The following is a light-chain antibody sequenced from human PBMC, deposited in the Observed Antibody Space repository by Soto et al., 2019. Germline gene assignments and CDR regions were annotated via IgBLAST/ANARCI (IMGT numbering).Light chain of an antibody. J-gene: IGLJ3*02. CDR1: SSDVGGYNY. V-gene: IGLV2-8*01. CDR2: DVT. Sequence: QSALTQPPSASGCPGQSVTISCTGTSSDVGGYNYVSWYQQHPGKAPKLMISDVTKRPSGVPDRFSGSKSGNTASLTVSGLQAEDEADYYCGSDADNSWVFGGGTKLTVL. CDR3: GSDADNSWV.